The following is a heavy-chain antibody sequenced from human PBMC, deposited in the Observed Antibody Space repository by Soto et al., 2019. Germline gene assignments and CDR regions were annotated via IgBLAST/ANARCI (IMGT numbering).Heavy chain of an antibody. CDR3: ARVRRWLPEEMVDL. V-gene: IGHV4-34*01. D-gene: IGHD5-12*01. Sequence: QVQLHQWGAGQLRASETLSLTCGVSGGSFSGYYWSWIRQPPGKGLEWIGEVNDSGNSNHNPSLKRRVVISVDTPKNEFSLKMNTMTAADTGVYYCARVRRWLPEEMVDLWGQGALVTVSS. CDR1: GGSFSGYY. CDR2: VNDSGNS. J-gene: IGHJ5*02.